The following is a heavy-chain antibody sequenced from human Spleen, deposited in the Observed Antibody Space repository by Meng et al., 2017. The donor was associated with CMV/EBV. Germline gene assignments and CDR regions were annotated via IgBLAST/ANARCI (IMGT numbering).Heavy chain of an antibody. Sequence: GESLKISCAASGFTVSSNYMSWVRQAPGKGLEWVGRIKSKIDGGTTDYASLVKGRFTISRDDSKDTLYLQLNRLQSEDTAVYYCVTDRDIYCGGDCYSGGGFWGQGTLVTVSS. CDR3: VTDRDIYCGGDCYSGGGF. D-gene: IGHD2-21*01. V-gene: IGHV3-15*01. CDR1: GFTVSSNY. CDR2: IKSKIDGGTT. J-gene: IGHJ4*02.